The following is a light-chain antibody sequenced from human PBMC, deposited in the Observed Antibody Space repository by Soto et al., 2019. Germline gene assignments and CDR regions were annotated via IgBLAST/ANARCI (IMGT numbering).Light chain of an antibody. Sequence: IQLTQSPSSLSASVGDRVTITCRASQGISSYLAWYQQKPGKAPKLLIYAASTLQSGVPSRFSGSGSGTDFTLTISNLQPEDFATYYCQQLNSYPWTFGQGTKVEIK. CDR2: AAS. CDR3: QQLNSYPWT. CDR1: QGISSY. V-gene: IGKV1-9*01. J-gene: IGKJ1*01.